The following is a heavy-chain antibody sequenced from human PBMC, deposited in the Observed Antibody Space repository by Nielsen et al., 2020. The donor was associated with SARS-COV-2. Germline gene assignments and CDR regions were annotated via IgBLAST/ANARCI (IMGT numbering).Heavy chain of an antibody. CDR3: ARETGGWFDP. CDR1: GFTFSSYS. J-gene: IGHJ5*02. Sequence: GGSLRLSCAASGFTFSSYSMNWVRQAPGKGLEWVSSISSSSSYIYYADSVKGRFTISRENAKNSLYLQMNSLRAGDTAVYYCARETGGWFDPWGQGTLVTVSS. V-gene: IGHV3-21*01. CDR2: ISSSSSYI. D-gene: IGHD1-26*01.